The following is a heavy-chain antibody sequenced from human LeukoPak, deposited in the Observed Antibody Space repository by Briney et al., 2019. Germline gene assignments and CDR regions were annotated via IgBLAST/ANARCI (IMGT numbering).Heavy chain of an antibody. V-gene: IGHV4-39*01. Sequence: SETLSLTCTVSGGSISSSSYYWGWIRQPPGKGLEWIGSIYDSGSTYYNPSLKSRVTISVDTSKNQFSLKLSSVTAADTAVYYCARHVKVVVAATRVRFLGFDPWGQGTLVTVSS. J-gene: IGHJ5*02. CDR3: ARHVKVVVAATRVRFLGFDP. CDR2: IYDSGST. D-gene: IGHD2-15*01. CDR1: GGSISSSSYY.